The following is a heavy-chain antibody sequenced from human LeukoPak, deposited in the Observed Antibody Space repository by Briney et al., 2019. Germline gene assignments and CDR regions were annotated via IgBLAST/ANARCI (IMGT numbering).Heavy chain of an antibody. Sequence: SETLSLTCTVSGGSISSYYWSWIRQPAGKGLEWIGRIYTSGSTNYNPSLKSRVTMSVDTSKNQFSLKLSSVTAADTAVYYCARDNVVVITLDAFDIWGQGTMVTVSS. V-gene: IGHV4-4*07. CDR1: GGSISSYY. J-gene: IGHJ3*02. CDR3: ARDNVVVITLDAFDI. CDR2: IYTSGST. D-gene: IGHD3-22*01.